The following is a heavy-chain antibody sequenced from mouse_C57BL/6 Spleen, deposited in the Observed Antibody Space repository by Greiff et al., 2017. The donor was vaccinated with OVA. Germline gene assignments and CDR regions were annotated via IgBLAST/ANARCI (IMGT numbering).Heavy chain of an antibody. CDR3: ARRTETYYAMDY. CDR2: INPGSGGT. CDR1: GYAFTNYL. Sequence: QVQLKQSGAELVRPGTSVKVSCKASGYAFTNYLIEWVKQRPGQGLEWIGVINPGSGGTNYNEKFKGKATLTADKSSSTAYMQLSSLTSEDSAVYFCARRTETYYAMDYWGQGTSVTVSS. J-gene: IGHJ4*01. V-gene: IGHV1-54*01.